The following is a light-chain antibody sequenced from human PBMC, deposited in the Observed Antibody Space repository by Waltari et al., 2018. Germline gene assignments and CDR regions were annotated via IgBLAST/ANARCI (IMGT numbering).Light chain of an antibody. CDR2: GPS. V-gene: IGKV3-15*01. J-gene: IGKJ2*01. CDR3: QQYNNWRT. Sequence: LMTQFPPTLSVSPGERATLSCRASQSIARNLAWYQQKPGQAPRLLIYGPSTRATDVPDRFSGSGSGTEFTLTISSLQSEDFAVYYCQQYNNWRTFGQGTKLEIK. CDR1: QSIARN.